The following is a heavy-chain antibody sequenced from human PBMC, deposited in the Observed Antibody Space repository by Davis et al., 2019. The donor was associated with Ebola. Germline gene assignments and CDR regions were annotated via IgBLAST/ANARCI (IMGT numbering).Heavy chain of an antibody. V-gene: IGHV4-34*01. CDR3: ARANTAVVTMYHYGLDV. CDR1: GGPFSGYH. J-gene: IGHJ6*02. Sequence: PSEPLSLTCAVHGGPFSGYHWTWIRQPPGKGLEWIGDISQGGSTNYNPSLKSRVTISVDTSKNQFSLKVNSVSAADTAVYYCARANTAVVTMYHYGLDVWSQGTTVTVS. D-gene: IGHD5-18*01. CDR2: ISQGGST.